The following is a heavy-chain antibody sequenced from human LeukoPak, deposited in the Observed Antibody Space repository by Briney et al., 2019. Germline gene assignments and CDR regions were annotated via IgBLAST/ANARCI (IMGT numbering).Heavy chain of an antibody. V-gene: IGHV1-2*04. CDR1: GYTFTGYY. CDR3: ARERGGDGYNLYYFDY. CDR2: INPNSGGT. J-gene: IGHJ4*02. D-gene: IGHD5-24*01. Sequence: ASVKVSCKASGYTFTGYYMHWVRQAPGQGLEWMGWINPNSGGTNYAQKFQGWFTMTRDTSISTAYMELSRLRSDDTAVYYCARERGGDGYNLYYFDYWGQGTLVTVSS.